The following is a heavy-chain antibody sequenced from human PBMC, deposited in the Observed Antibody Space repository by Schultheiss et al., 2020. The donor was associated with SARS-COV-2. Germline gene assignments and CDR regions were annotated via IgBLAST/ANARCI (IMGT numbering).Heavy chain of an antibody. Sequence: GGSLRLSCAASGFTFSGYWMSWVRQAPGKGLEWVANINQDGSEKYYVDSVKGRFTISRDNAKNSLYLQMNSLRAEDTAVYYCARTMTGPPFDYWGQGTLVTVSS. V-gene: IGHV3-7*01. D-gene: IGHD3-9*01. CDR1: GFTFSGYW. J-gene: IGHJ4*02. CDR2: INQDGSEK. CDR3: ARTMTGPPFDY.